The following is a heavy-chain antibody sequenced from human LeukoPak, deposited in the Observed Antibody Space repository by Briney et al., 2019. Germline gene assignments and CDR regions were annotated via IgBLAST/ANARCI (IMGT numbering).Heavy chain of an antibody. V-gene: IGHV4-34*01. CDR2: INHSGST. CDR1: GGSFSGYY. J-gene: IGHJ4*02. Sequence: SETLSLTCAVYGGSFSGYYWSWIRQPPGKGLEWIGEINHSGSTNYNPSLKSRVTISVDTSKNQFSLKLSSVTAADTAVYCCARGRGYSYGNVVKKFDHWGQGTLVTVSS. CDR3: ARGRGYSYGNVVKKFDH. D-gene: IGHD5-18*01.